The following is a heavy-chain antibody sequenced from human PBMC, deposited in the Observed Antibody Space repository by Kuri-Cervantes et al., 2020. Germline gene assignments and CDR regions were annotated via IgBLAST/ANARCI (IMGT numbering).Heavy chain of an antibody. Sequence: SVKVSCKASGYSFTRYDINWVRQATGQGLEWMGGIIPMFGTVNYAQKFQGRVTITTDEFTSTGYVELSSLRCEDTAVYYCAKDPSGGSQTDFYGGQGTLVTVSS. D-gene: IGHD1-26*01. CDR2: IIPMFGTV. CDR1: GYSFTRYD. J-gene: IGHJ4*02. CDR3: AKDPSGGSQTDFY. V-gene: IGHV1-69*05.